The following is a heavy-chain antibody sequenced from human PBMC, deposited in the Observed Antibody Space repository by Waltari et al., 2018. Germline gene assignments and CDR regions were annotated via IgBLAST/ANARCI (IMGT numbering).Heavy chain of an antibody. Sequence: QVHLVQSGGEVKKPGASVKVSCKASGYTFNSYDINWVRQAPGQGLEWMGWISAYNGNTDYAQKLQGRATMTADTSTSTAYMKLGSLRSDDTAMYYCAGGARADIVVVPTAPRGDAFDMWGQGTMVTVSS. CDR2: ISAYNGNT. J-gene: IGHJ3*02. D-gene: IGHD2-2*01. V-gene: IGHV1-18*01. CDR1: GYTFNSYD. CDR3: AGGARADIVVVPTAPRGDAFDM.